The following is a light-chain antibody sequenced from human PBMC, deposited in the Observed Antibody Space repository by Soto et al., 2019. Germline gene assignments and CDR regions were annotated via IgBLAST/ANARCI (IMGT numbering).Light chain of an antibody. CDR1: SSDVGGYNY. CDR2: EVR. V-gene: IGLV2-14*01. Sequence: QSALTQPASVSGSPGQSITISCTGTSSDVGGYNYVSWYQQYPGKAPKLMIYEVRNRPSGVSNRFSGSKSGNTASLTISGLQAEDEADYYCSSYTSSSTLVVFGGGTKVTVL. J-gene: IGLJ2*01. CDR3: SSYTSSSTLVV.